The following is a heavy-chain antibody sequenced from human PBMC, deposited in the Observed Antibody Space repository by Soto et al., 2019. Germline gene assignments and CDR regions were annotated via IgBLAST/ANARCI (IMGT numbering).Heavy chain of an antibody. CDR1: GYTVTNYV. Sequence: VACTACGYTVTNYVMHLARQAPGQRLEWMGSIDAGDDNTKYSQKFQGRVTITTDTSASTAYMELSSLRSEDTAVYYCARESGYPLDYWGQGTLVTVSS. J-gene: IGHJ4*02. V-gene: IGHV1-3*01. D-gene: IGHD3-22*01. CDR2: IDAGDDNT. CDR3: ARESGYPLDY.